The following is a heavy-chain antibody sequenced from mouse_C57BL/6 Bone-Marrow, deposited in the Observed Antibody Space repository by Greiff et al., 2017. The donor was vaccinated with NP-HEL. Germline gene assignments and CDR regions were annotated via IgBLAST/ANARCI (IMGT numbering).Heavy chain of an antibody. CDR2: ISDGGGYT. V-gene: IGHV5-4*03. CDR3: ARVDYGTFMDD. Sequence: DVMLVESGGGLVKPGGSLKLSCAASGFTFSSYAMSWVRQTPEKRLEWVATISDGGGYTYYPDNVKGRFTISRDNAKNNLYLQLCHLKSEDTSMYYCARVDYGTFMDDWGQGPSVTV. CDR1: GFTFSSYA. J-gene: IGHJ4*01. D-gene: IGHD2-4*01.